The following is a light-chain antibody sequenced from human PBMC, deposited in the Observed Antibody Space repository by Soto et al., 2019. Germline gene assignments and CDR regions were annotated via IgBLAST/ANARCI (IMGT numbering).Light chain of an antibody. CDR3: SSYTISNPLPFA. V-gene: IGLV2-14*01. Sequence: QSVLTQPASVSGSPGQSITISCTGTRRDVGGYNYVSWYQQYPGKSPKLLIYEVTHRPSGVSNRFSGSKSGNTASLTISGLQAEDGADYYCSSYTISNPLPFAFGTGTKVTV. J-gene: IGLJ1*01. CDR2: EVT. CDR1: RRDVGGYNY.